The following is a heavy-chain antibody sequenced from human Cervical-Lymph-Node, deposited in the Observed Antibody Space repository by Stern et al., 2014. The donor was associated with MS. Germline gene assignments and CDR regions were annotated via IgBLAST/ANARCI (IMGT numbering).Heavy chain of an antibody. J-gene: IGHJ6*02. Sequence: EVQLVESGAEVKKPGESLKISCKGSGFSFTSYWIGWVRQMPGKGLEWMGLISPGDSDARYSPSCQGKVIISADKSFRTAYLQWSSLKTSDTAMYYCARLLPPPDDSSGSLYSGMDVWGQGTMVIVSS. CDR3: ARLLPPPDDSSGSLYSGMDV. V-gene: IGHV5-51*03. D-gene: IGHD3-22*01. CDR2: ISPGDSDA. CDR1: GFSFTSYW.